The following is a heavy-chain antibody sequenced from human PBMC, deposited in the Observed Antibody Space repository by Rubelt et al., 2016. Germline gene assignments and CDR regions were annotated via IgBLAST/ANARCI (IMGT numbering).Heavy chain of an antibody. Sequence: EVQLVESGGGLVQPGRSLRLSCAASGFTFDDYAMHWVRQAPGKGLEWVSSISDSGGSTYYADSVKGRFTISRDNSKNTLYLQMNNLRGEDTAVFYCARVMAAWGQGTLVTVSS. CDR3: ARVMAA. V-gene: IGHV3-23*04. J-gene: IGHJ4*02. CDR2: ISDSGGST. D-gene: IGHD6-6*01. CDR1: GFTFDDYA.